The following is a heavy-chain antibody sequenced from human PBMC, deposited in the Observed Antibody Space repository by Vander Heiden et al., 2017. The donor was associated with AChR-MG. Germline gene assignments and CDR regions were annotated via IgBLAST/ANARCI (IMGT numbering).Heavy chain of an antibody. J-gene: IGHJ6*02. V-gene: IGHV4-34*01. D-gene: IGHD6-6*01. CDR1: SESFSGFY. CDR2: INHSGSA. CDR3: ARLRYSSSRYYYDGADV. Sequence: CAVYSESFSGFYWTWIRQPPGKGLEWIGEINHSGSANYNPSLESRVTMSVDMLKNQFSLRLTSVTAADTAVYYCARLRYSSSRYYYDGADVWGQGTTVTVSS.